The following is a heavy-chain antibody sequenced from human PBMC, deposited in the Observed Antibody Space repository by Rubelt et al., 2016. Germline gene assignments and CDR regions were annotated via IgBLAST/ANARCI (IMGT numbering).Heavy chain of an antibody. V-gene: IGHV2-70*15. Sequence: QVTLRESGPALVKPTQTLTLTCTFSGFSLSTSGMCVSWIRQPPGKALEWLARIDWDDDKYYSTSLKTRLTISKYTSKNQVVLTMTTMDPVDTATYYCARIQYSSGWFDNWFDPWGQGTLVTVSS. J-gene: IGHJ5*02. CDR2: IDWDDDK. D-gene: IGHD6-19*01. CDR1: GFSLSTSGMC. CDR3: ARIQYSSGWFDNWFDP.